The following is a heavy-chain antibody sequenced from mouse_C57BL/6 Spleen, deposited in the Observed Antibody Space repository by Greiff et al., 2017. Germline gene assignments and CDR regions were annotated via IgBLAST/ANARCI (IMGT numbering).Heavy chain of an antibody. J-gene: IGHJ4*01. CDR2: IYPGDGDT. D-gene: IGHD1-1*01. CDR1: GYAFSSSW. Sequence: QVQLKQSGPELVKPGASVKISCKASGYAFSSSWMHWVKQRPGKGLEWIGRIYPGDGDTNYNGKFKGKATLTADKSSSTAYMQLSSLTSEDSAVYICAREYYGTSMDYWGQGTSVTVSS. V-gene: IGHV1-82*01. CDR3: AREYYGTSMDY.